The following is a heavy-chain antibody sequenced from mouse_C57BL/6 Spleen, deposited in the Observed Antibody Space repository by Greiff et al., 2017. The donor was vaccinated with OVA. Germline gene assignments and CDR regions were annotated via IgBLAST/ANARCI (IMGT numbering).Heavy chain of an antibody. D-gene: IGHD2-4*01. V-gene: IGHV7-3*01. CDR1: GFTFTDYY. CDR2: IRNKANGYTT. CDR3: AREGGLRRYFDY. J-gene: IGHJ2*01. Sequence: EVKLQESGGGLVQPGGSLSLSCAASGFTFTDYYMSWVRQPPGKALEWLGFIRNKANGYTTEYSASVKGRFTISRDNSQSILYLQMNALRAEDSATYYCAREGGLRRYFDYWGQGTTLTVSS.